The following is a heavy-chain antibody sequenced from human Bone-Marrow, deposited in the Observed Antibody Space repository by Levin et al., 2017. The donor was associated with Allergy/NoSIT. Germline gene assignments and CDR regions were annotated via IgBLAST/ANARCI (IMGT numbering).Heavy chain of an antibody. D-gene: IGHD3-3*01. J-gene: IGHJ4*02. CDR3: AKEAPPLYYDFWSGYYYFDD. Sequence: GESLKISCAASGFTFSSYAMTWVRQAPGKGLEWVSAISGSGGSTYYADSVKGRFTISRDNSKNTLYLQMNSLRAEDTAVYYCAKEAPPLYYDFWSGYYYFDDWGQGTLVTVSS. CDR1: GFTFSSYA. V-gene: IGHV3-23*01. CDR2: ISGSGGST.